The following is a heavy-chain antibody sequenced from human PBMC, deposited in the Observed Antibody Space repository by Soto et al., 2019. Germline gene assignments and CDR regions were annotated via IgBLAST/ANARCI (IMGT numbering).Heavy chain of an antibody. Sequence: QVPLVQSGADLKKPGASVRVSCKPSGYTLTNYAIHWVRQAAGQRLEWMGWIDPGSGNARYSQNFQGRISLSRDRSASTFYMDLSSLTSEDTAVYFCTRDLNGGNPFDYWGQGTQVTVSS. V-gene: IGHV1-3*01. J-gene: IGHJ4*02. CDR2: IDPGSGNA. D-gene: IGHD3-16*01. CDR1: GYTLTNYA. CDR3: TRDLNGGNPFDY.